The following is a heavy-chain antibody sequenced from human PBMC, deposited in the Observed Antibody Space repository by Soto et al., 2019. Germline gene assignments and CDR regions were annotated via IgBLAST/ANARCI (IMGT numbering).Heavy chain of an antibody. CDR2: IIPIFGTA. D-gene: IGHD4-4*01. J-gene: IGHJ5*02. CDR3: ALRTFGNYVGGWFDP. CDR1: GGTFSSYA. V-gene: IGHV1-69*01. Sequence: QVQLVQSGAEVKKPGSSVKVSCKASGGTFSSYAISWVRQAPGQGREWMGGIIPIFGTANYAQKFQGRVTITADESTSEAYMELSSLRSGDTAVYYCALRTFGNYVGGWFDPWGQGTLVTVSS.